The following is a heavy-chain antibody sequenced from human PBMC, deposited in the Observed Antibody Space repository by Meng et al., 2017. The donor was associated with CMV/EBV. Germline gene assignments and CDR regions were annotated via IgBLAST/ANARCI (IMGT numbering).Heavy chain of an antibody. CDR2: ISSSSSYI. CDR1: GFTFSSYS. Sequence: SFAAPGFTFSSYSMNWVRQAPGKGLEWVSSISSSSSYIYYADSVKGRFTISRDNAKNSLYLQMNSLRAEDTAVYYCARGGPRYWFDPWGQGTLVTVSS. V-gene: IGHV3-21*01. J-gene: IGHJ5*02. CDR3: ARGGPRYWFDP.